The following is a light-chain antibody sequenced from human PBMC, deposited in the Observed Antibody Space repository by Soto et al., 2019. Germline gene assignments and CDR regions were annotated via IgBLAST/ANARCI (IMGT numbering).Light chain of an antibody. Sequence: QSALTQPPSASGSPGQSVTISCTGTSSDVGAFNYVSWYQQHPGKAPKLMIYEVTKRPSGVPDRLSGSKSGNTASLIVSGLQAEYEADYYCSSYAGSDTYVFGTGTKLTVL. CDR3: SSYAGSDTYV. J-gene: IGLJ1*01. CDR1: SSDVGAFNY. V-gene: IGLV2-8*01. CDR2: EVT.